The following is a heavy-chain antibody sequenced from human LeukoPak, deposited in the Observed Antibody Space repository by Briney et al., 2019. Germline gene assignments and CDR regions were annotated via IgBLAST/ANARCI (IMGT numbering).Heavy chain of an antibody. J-gene: IGHJ4*02. V-gene: IGHV4-59*10. CDR2: IYTSGST. CDR3: ARGYGSGSYYPHSFGY. Sequence: SETLSLTCAVYGGSFSGYYWSWIRQPAGKGLEWIGRIYTSGSTNYNPSLKSRVTMSVDTSKNQFSLKLSSVTAADTAVHYCARGYGSGSYYPHSFGYWGQGTLVTVSS. D-gene: IGHD3-10*01. CDR1: GGSFSGYY.